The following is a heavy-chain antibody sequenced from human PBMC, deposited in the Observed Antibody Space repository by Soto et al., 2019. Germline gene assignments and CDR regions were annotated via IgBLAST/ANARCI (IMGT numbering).Heavy chain of an antibody. Sequence: EVQLVESGGGLVKPGGSLRLSCAASGFTFSSYSMNWVRQAPGKGLEWVSSISSSSSYIYYADSVKGRFTISRDNAKNSLYLQMNSLRAEDTAVYYCAGDLGAGQSWSGYFDYYYGMDVWGQGTTVIVSS. D-gene: IGHD3-3*01. CDR1: GFTFSSYS. J-gene: IGHJ6*02. CDR2: ISSSSSYI. V-gene: IGHV3-21*01. CDR3: AGDLGAGQSWSGYFDYYYGMDV.